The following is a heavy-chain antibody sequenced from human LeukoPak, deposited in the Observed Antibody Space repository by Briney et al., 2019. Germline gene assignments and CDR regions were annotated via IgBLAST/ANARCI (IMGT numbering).Heavy chain of an antibody. J-gene: IGHJ4*02. CDR3: ARERVDIAMGFDY. D-gene: IGHD5-18*01. CDR1: GGSISSYSYY. V-gene: IGHV4-39*07. Sequence: PSETLSLTCTVSGGSISSYSYYWGWIRQPPGKGLEWIGSMYYTGSTYYNPSLKSRVTISVDTSKNQFSLKLNSVTAADTAVYYCARERVDIAMGFDYWGQGSLVIVSS. CDR2: MYYTGST.